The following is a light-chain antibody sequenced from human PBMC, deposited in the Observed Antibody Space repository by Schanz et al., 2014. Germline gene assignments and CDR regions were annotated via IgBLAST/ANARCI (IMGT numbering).Light chain of an antibody. CDR1: SSDVASYKL. CDR3: SSYTGSSPYV. J-gene: IGLJ1*01. CDR2: EVT. V-gene: IGLV2-14*02. Sequence: QSVLIQPASVSGSPGQSINISCTGTSSDVASYKLVSWYQQHPGKAPKLMIYEVTKRPSGVSNRFSGSKSGNTASLTISGLQAEDEADYYCSSYTGSSPYVFGTGTKLTVL.